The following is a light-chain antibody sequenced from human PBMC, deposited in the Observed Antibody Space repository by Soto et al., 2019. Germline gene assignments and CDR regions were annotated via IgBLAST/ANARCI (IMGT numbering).Light chain of an antibody. CDR1: QSLVYSDGNTY. CDR2: KVS. Sequence: DVVMTQSPLSLPVILGQPASISCRSSQSLVYSDGNTYLSWFQQRQGQSSRRLLYKVSKRDSGVPDKFSGSGSDTNFTLNISGVEAEDVGIYYRVRGDRWPPVFGPGTRVDI. CDR3: VRGDRWPPV. J-gene: IGKJ3*01. V-gene: IGKV2-30*01.